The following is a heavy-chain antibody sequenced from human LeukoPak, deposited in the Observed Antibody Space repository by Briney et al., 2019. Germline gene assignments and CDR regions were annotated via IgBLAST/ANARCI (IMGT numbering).Heavy chain of an antibody. CDR3: ARAATRFWPKSYYFDY. Sequence: ASVEVSCKASGYTFTSYAMHWVRQAPGQRLEWMGWINAGNGNTKYSQKFQGRVTITRDTSASTAYMELSSLRSEDTAVYYCARAATRFWPKSYYFDYWGQGTLVTVSS. CDR1: GYTFTSYA. CDR2: INAGNGNT. D-gene: IGHD3-3*01. J-gene: IGHJ4*02. V-gene: IGHV1-3*01.